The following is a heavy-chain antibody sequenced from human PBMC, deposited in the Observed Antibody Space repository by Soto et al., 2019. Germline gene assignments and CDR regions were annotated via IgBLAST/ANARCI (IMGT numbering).Heavy chain of an antibody. Sequence: QVQLQESGPGLVKPSETLSLTCTVSGGSSSSYYWRWIRQPPGKGLEWIGYIYYSGSPNYNPSLKSRVTISGATSKIQFSLQLSAVTAADTAVYYCARRYGSSFDYWGQRTRVTVSS. CDR3: ARRYGSSFDY. D-gene: IGHD1-20*01. CDR2: IYYSGSP. J-gene: IGHJ4*02. V-gene: IGHV4-59*08. CDR1: GGSSSSYY.